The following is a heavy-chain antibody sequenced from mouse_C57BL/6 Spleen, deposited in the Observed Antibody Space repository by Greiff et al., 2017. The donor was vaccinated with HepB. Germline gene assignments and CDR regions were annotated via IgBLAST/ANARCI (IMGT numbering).Heavy chain of an antibody. CDR3: ARQGGDGIYGD. CDR2: ISSGGSYT. Sequence: EVKLVESGGDLVKPGGSLKLSCAASGFTFSSYGMSWVRQTPDKRLEWVATISSGGSYTYYPDSVKGRFTISRDNAKNTLYLQMSSLKSEDTAMYYCARQGGDGIYGDWGKGTTLTVSS. D-gene: IGHD2-1*01. CDR1: GFTFSSYG. J-gene: IGHJ2*01. V-gene: IGHV5-6*01.